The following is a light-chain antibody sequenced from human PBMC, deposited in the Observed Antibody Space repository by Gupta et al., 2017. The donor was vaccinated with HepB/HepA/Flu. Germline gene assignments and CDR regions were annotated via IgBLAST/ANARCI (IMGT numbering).Light chain of an antibody. CDR1: SSDVDSYNF. V-gene: IGLV2-11*01. CDR2: YVS. J-gene: IGLJ3*02. Sequence: QSARPQPRSLSDSPCRTVTLSCTGISSDVDSYNFVYLYQQHPGKATNLMIYYVSQWPSVVPDRVSVSNSSNADSLSISGLQAEDEADYYCCSYAGSYTWVFGGGTKLTVL. CDR3: CSYAGSYTWV.